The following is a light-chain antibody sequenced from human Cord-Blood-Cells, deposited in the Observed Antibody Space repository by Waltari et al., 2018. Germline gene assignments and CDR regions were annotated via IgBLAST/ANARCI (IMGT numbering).Light chain of an antibody. J-gene: IGLJ3*02. CDR3: CSYAGSSTWV. Sequence: QSALTQPASVSGSPGQSITISCTGTSSDVGSYNLVSWYQQHPGKAPKLMIYAGSERPAGVSNRFSGSKSGNTASLTISGLQAEDEADYYCCSYAGSSTWVFGGGTKLTVL. CDR1: SSDVGSYNL. V-gene: IGLV2-23*01. CDR2: AGS.